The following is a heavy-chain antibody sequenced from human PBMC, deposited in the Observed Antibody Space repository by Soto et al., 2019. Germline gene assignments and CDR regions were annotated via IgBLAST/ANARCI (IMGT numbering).Heavy chain of an antibody. D-gene: IGHD6-25*01. Sequence: SETLSLTCSVSGGSISSVGHYWTWIRQQPGKGLEWIGYIYYSGSNDYNPSLKSRVTISVDRSKNQFSLNLSSVTAADTAIYYCARESGGYDSSTRYGLDVWGQGTTVTVSS. J-gene: IGHJ6*02. CDR1: GGSISSVGHY. V-gene: IGHV4-31*03. CDR2: IYYSGSN. CDR3: ARESGGYDSSTRYGLDV.